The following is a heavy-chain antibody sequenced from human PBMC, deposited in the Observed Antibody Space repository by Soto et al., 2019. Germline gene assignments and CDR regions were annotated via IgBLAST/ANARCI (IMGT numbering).Heavy chain of an antibody. V-gene: IGHV4-4*02. D-gene: IGHD2-21*01. J-gene: IGHJ4*02. CDR2: IYHTGNT. CDR3: ETKRPSEESPFAF. CDR1: GASINSPNW. Sequence: QVQLQESGPGLVNSSGTLSLTCGVSGASINSPNWWSWVRQSPGKGLEWIGEIYHTGNTNSNWSLTSLVTLSVDKSNNQFSLNLTSVTAAHTAVYYCETKRPSEESPFAFWGQGILVNLSS.